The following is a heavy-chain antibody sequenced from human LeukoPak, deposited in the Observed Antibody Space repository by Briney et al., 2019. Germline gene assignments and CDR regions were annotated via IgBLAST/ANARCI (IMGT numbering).Heavy chain of an antibody. V-gene: IGHV3-21*01. J-gene: IGHJ4*02. CDR2: ISSSSSYI. Sequence: GGSLRLSCAASGFTFSSYSMNWVRQAPGKGLEWVSSISSSSSYIYYADSVKGRFTISRDNAKNSLYLQMNSLRAEDTAVYYCAKGGYCSGGSCYSRVYFDYWGQGTLVTVSS. CDR1: GFTFSSYS. CDR3: AKGGYCSGGSCYSRVYFDY. D-gene: IGHD2-15*01.